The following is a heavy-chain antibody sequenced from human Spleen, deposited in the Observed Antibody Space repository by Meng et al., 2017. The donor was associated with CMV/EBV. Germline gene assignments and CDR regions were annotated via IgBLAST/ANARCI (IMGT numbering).Heavy chain of an antibody. CDR3: ARDRRCYYPRCFRFGFDY. J-gene: IGHJ4*02. Sequence: FTEYPSPWVRKAPGQGFDWMGTINPSDGATIYAQKFQGRLTMTRDTSTNTVYMELSSLKSDDTGVYFCARDRRCYYPRCFRFGFDYWGQGALVTVSS. CDR2: INPSDGAT. V-gene: IGHV1-46*01. D-gene: IGHD3-10*01. CDR1: FTEYP.